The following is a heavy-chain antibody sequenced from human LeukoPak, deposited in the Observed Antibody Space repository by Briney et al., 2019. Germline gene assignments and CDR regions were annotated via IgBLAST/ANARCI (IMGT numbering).Heavy chain of an antibody. V-gene: IGHV3-7*01. CDR1: GFTFSSYW. CDR2: ILQDGSEK. Sequence: GVTLRLSCAASGFTFSSYWMSWVRQTPGKGLEWVAIILQDGSEKNYVAPVKGRFTISRDNAKNSVYLQMNILRAEDTAVYYCARAGAYRGSSSAGLWGQGTLVTVSP. D-gene: IGHD3-10*01. CDR3: ARAGAYRGSSSAGL. J-gene: IGHJ4*02.